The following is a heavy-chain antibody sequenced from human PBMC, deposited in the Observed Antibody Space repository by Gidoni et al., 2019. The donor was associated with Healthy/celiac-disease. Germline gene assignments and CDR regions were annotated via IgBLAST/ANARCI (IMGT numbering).Heavy chain of an antibody. Sequence: QVQLVQSGAEVKKPVSSVKVSCQASGGTFSSYALSWVRQAPGQGLEWMGGIIPIFGTANYAQKFQGRVTITADESTSTAYMELSSMRSEDTAVYYCARGVVPAAQTSYYYYYYMDVWGKGTTVTVSS. V-gene: IGHV1-69*01. CDR1: GGTFSSYA. CDR2: IIPIFGTA. CDR3: ARGVVPAAQTSYYYYYYMDV. D-gene: IGHD2-2*01. J-gene: IGHJ6*03.